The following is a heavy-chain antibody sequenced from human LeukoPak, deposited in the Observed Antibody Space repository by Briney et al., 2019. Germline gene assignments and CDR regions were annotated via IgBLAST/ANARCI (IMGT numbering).Heavy chain of an antibody. CDR1: GFSFSSHG. J-gene: IGHJ4*02. D-gene: IGHD3-10*01. Sequence: AGGSLRLSCAASGFSFSSHGMNWVRQAPGKGLEWVSLISRGGNITYYTDSVRCRFTISRDNFKNTLNLQMNRLIREDTAMDYCAKLFESGTSNNAFHYWGQGTLVTVSS. V-gene: IGHV3-23*01. CDR3: AKLFESGTSNNAFHY. CDR2: ISRGGNIT.